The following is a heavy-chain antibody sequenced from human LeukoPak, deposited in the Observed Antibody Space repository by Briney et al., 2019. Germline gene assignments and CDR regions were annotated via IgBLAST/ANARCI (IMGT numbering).Heavy chain of an antibody. CDR1: GGTFSSYA. D-gene: IGHD3-10*01. CDR2: IIPILGIA. J-gene: IGHJ3*02. CDR3: ARGVFYYGSGSYSEEGAFDI. V-gene: IGHV1-69*04. Sequence: SVKVSCKASGGTFSSYAISWVRQAPGQGLEWMGRIIPILGIANYAQKFQGRVTITADKSTSTAYMELSSLRSEDTAVYYCARGVFYYGSGSYSEEGAFDIWGQGTMVTVSS.